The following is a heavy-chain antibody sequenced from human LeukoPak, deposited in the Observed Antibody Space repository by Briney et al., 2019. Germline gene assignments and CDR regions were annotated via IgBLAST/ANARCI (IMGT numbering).Heavy chain of an antibody. D-gene: IGHD3-10*01. V-gene: IGHV4-31*03. CDR1: GGSISSGGYY. CDR3: ARAASSDYYGSGSYYNARDYYYGMDV. CDR2: IYYSEST. Sequence: SQTLSLTCTVSGGSISSGGYYWSWIRQHPGKGLEWIGYIYYSESTYYNPSLKSRVTISVDTSKNQFSLKLSSVTAADTAVYYCARAASSDYYGSGSYYNARDYYYGMDVWGKGTTVTVSS. J-gene: IGHJ6*04.